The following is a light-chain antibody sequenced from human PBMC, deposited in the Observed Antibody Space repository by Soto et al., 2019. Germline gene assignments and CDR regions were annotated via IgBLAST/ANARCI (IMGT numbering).Light chain of an antibody. CDR2: VGTGGIVG. J-gene: IGLJ2*01. CDR1: SGYSNYK. Sequence: QSVLTQPPSASASLGASVTLTCTLSSGYSNYKVDWYQQRPGKGPRFVMRVGTGGIVGSKGDGIPDRFSVLGSGLNRYLTIKNIQEEDESDYHCGQTMAVGATSCRGVFGGGTKVTVL. CDR3: GQTMAVGATSCRGV. V-gene: IGLV9-49*01.